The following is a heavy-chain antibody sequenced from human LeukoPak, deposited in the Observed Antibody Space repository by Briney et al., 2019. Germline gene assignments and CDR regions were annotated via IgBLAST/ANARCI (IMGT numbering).Heavy chain of an antibody. J-gene: IGHJ4*02. CDR2: IIPIFGTA. CDR3: ASPPGYGDYRFYY. V-gene: IGHV1-69*13. CDR1: GGTFSSYA. D-gene: IGHD4-17*01. Sequence: ASVKVSCKASGGTFSSYAISRVRQTPGQGLGWMGGIIPIFGTADYAQKFQGRGTMAADESTDTAYMELSSLRSEDTAVYYCASPPGYGDYRFYYSGQGTLVTVSS.